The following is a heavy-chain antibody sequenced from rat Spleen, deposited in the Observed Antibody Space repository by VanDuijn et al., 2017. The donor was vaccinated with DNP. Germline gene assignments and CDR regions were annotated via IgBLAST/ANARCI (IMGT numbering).Heavy chain of an antibody. V-gene: IGHV5-31*01. CDR2: ITGGGGTT. CDR1: GFTFSYYW. J-gene: IGHJ2*01. CDR3: TVPQDFDY. D-gene: IGHD3-1*01. Sequence: EVQLVESGGDLVQPGRSLKLSCVASGFTFSYYWMAWIRQVPGKGLEWIASITGGGGTTSYPDSVKGRFTISRDDAKNTLSLQMNSLRSEDTATYYCTVPQDFDYWGQGVMVTVSS.